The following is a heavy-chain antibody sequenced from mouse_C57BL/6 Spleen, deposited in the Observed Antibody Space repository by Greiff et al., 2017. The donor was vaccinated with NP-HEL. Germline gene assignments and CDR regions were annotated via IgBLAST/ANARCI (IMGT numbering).Heavy chain of an antibody. CDR1: GYAFSSSW. V-gene: IGHV1-82*01. J-gene: IGHJ3*01. D-gene: IGHD1-1*01. CDR2: IYPGDGDT. CDR3: ASYYGSHFAY. Sequence: VQLVESGPELVKPGASVKISCKASGYAFSSSWMNWVKQRPGKGLEWIGRIYPGDGDTNYNGKFKGKATLTADKSSSTAYMQLSSLTSEDSAVYFCASYYGSHFAYWGQGTLVTVSA.